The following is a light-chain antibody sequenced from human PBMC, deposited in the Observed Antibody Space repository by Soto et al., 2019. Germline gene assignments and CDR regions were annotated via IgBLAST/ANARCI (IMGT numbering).Light chain of an antibody. Sequence: DIQLTQSPSFLSASVGDRVTITCRASQGISSYLAWYQQKPGKAPKLLIDAASTLQSGVPSRFSGSGSGTECTLTLSSLQPEDFATYYCQQLNSYPLTFGGGTKVEIK. CDR2: AAS. CDR1: QGISSY. J-gene: IGKJ4*01. V-gene: IGKV1-9*01. CDR3: QQLNSYPLT.